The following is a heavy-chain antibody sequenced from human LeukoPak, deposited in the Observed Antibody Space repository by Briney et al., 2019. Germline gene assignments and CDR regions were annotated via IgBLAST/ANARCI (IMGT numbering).Heavy chain of an antibody. V-gene: IGHV1-3*03. D-gene: IGHD3-22*01. Sequence: ASVKVSCKASGFPFTSYAIHWVRQAPGQRLEWMGWVNADNSNTKYSQEFQGRVTITADKSTSTAYMELSSLRSEETAVYYCARATYYYDSSGYYRYYYYYYYMDVWGKGTTVTVSS. CDR3: ARATYYYDSSGYYRYYYYYYYMDV. CDR1: GFPFTSYA. CDR2: VNADNSNT. J-gene: IGHJ6*03.